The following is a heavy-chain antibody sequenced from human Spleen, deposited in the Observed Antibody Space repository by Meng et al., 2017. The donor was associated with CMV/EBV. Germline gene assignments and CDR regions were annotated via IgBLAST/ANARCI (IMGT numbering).Heavy chain of an antibody. CDR2: IYYTGTP. CDR1: GGSISSPGYY. J-gene: IGHJ6*02. V-gene: IGHV4-39*07. D-gene: IGHD1-26*01. Sequence: SETLSLTCTVSGGSISSPGYYWGWVRQPPGKGLEWIGSIYYTGTPYYNPSLKSRVTISLDTSKNQFSLKLISVTAADTAVYYCAREGWELLQGDYYYYGMDVWGQGTTVTVSS. CDR3: AREGWELLQGDYYYYGMDV.